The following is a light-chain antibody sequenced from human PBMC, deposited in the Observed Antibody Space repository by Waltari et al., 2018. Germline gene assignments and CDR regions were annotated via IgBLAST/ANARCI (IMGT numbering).Light chain of an antibody. CDR1: QTISRN. V-gene: IGKV1-39*01. Sequence: DIQMTQSPSSLSASVGDRVTITCRASQTISRNLNWYQQKPGKAPNLLIYGASSLQSGVPSRFSGSGSGRDFTLIITSLQPEDFATYYCQQSYSFTRTFGQGTKVEIK. CDR2: GAS. CDR3: QQSYSFTRT. J-gene: IGKJ1*01.